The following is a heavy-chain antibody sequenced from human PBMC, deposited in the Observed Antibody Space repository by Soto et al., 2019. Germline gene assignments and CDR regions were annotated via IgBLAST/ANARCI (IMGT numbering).Heavy chain of an antibody. CDR1: GYTFTSYG. D-gene: IGHD6-13*01. Sequence: ASVKVSCKASGYTFTSYGISWVRQAPGQGLEWMGWISAYNGNTNYAQKLQGRVTMTTDTSTSTAYMELRSLRSDDTAVYYCASGIAAAGYDAFDIWGQGTMVTVSS. J-gene: IGHJ3*02. CDR2: ISAYNGNT. V-gene: IGHV1-18*04. CDR3: ASGIAAAGYDAFDI.